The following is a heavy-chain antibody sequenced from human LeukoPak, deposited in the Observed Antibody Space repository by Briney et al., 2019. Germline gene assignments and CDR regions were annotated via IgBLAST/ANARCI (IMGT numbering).Heavy chain of an antibody. CDR3: AMGVSVAGTRRSFDY. J-gene: IGHJ4*02. V-gene: IGHV3-23*01. CDR1: GFTFSSYA. D-gene: IGHD6-19*01. CDR2: ISGSGNTI. Sequence: GGSLRLSCAASGFTFSSYAMHWVRQAPGKGLEWVSAISGSGNTIYYADSVKGRFTISRDNSKNTLYLQMNSLGAEDTAVYYCAMGVSVAGTRRSFDYWGQGTLVTVSS.